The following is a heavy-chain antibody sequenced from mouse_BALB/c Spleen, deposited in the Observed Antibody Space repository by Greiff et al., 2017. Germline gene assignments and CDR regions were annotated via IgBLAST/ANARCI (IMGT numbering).Heavy chain of an antibody. J-gene: IGHJ2*01. CDR1: GFTFSSYT. V-gene: IGHV5-12-2*01. Sequence: EVMLVESGGGLVQPGGSLKLSCAASGFTFSSYTMSWVRQTPEKRLEWVAYISNGGGSTYYPDTVKGRFTISRDNAKNTLYLQMSSLKSEDTAMYYCARHTVYYFDYWGQGTTLTVSS. CDR2: ISNGGGST. CDR3: ARHTVYYFDY.